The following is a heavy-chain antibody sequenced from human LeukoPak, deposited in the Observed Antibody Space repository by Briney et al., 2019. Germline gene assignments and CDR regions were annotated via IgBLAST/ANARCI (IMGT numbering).Heavy chain of an antibody. CDR1: GFTFSSYW. Sequence: GGSLRLSCAASGFTFSSYWMHWVRQAPGKGLVWVSRIKSDGSITSYADSVKRRFTISRDNAKNTLYLQMNSLRAEDTAVYYCARERAYSANYYGGAVDSWGQGTLVTVSS. J-gene: IGHJ4*02. CDR3: ARERAYSANYYGGAVDS. V-gene: IGHV3-74*01. CDR2: IKSDGSIT. D-gene: IGHD1-26*01.